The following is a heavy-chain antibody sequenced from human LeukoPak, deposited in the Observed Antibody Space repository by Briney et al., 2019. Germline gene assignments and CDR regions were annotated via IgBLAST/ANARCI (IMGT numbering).Heavy chain of an antibody. J-gene: IGHJ6*03. Sequence: GASVKVSCKASGGTFSSYAISWVRQAPGQGLEWMGGIIPIFETANYAQKFQGRVTITADKSTSTAYMELSSLRSEDTAVYYCARATVTTDYHYYMDVWGKGTTVTVSS. D-gene: IGHD4-11*01. CDR1: GGTFSSYA. CDR2: IIPIFETA. CDR3: ARATVTTDYHYYMDV. V-gene: IGHV1-69*06.